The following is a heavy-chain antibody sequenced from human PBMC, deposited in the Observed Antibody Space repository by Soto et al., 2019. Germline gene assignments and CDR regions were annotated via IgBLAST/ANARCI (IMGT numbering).Heavy chain of an antibody. J-gene: IGHJ5*02. CDR3: ASLGALGWIRRDAWFDP. CDR2: IYYSGST. Sequence: QVQLQESGPGLVKPSETLSLTCTVSGGSISSYYWSWIRQPPGKGLEWIGYIYYSGSTNYNPSLKSRVTISVDTSKNQFSLKLSSVTAADTAVYYCASLGALGWIRRDAWFDPWGQGTLVTVSS. D-gene: IGHD5-18*01. CDR1: GGSISSYY. V-gene: IGHV4-59*08.